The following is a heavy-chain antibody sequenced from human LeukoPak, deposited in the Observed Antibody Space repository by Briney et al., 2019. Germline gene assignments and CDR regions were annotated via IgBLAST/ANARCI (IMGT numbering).Heavy chain of an antibody. D-gene: IGHD1-26*01. CDR3: ATTHVVGAPDAFDI. J-gene: IGHJ3*02. V-gene: IGHV1-69*13. CDR1: GGTFSSYA. CDR2: IIPIFGTA. Sequence: SVKVSCKASGGTFSSYAISWVQQAPGQGLEWMGGIIPIFGTANYAQKFQGRVTITADESTSTAYMELSSLRSEDTAVYYCATTHVVGAPDAFDIWGQGTMVTVSS.